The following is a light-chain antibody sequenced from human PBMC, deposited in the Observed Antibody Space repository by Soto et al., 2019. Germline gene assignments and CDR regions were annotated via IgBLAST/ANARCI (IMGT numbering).Light chain of an antibody. CDR1: QSISDT. CDR2: GAS. V-gene: IGKV3-20*01. J-gene: IGKJ1*01. CDR3: QQYETSPRT. Sequence: ETVMTQSPATLSVSPGGKATLSCRASQSISDTLAWYQQKPGQAPRLLIYGASSRATGIPDRFSGSGSGTDFTLTISRLEPEDFAVYFCQQYETSPRTFGQGTKVDIK.